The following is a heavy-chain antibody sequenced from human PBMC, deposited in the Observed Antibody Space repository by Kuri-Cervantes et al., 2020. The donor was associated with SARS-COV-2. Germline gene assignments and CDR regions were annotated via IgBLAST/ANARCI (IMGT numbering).Heavy chain of an antibody. CDR1: GFTFSSYD. V-gene: IGHV3-13*01. D-gene: IGHD3-16*01. CDR3: ARDLGGPRFGGMDV. CDR2: IGTAGDT. Sequence: ETLSLTCAASGFTFSSYDMHWVRQATGKGLEWVSAIGTAGDTYYPGSVKGRFTISRENAKSSSYLQMNSLRAGDTAVYYCARDLGGPRFGGMDVWGQGTTVTVSS. J-gene: IGHJ6*02.